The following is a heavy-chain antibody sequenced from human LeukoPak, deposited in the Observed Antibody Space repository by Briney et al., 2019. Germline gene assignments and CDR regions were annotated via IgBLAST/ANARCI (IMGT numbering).Heavy chain of an antibody. D-gene: IGHD3-10*01. CDR3: ARSVRLMVRGEGYWFDP. CDR1: GYSITDGYY. V-gene: IGHV4-38-2*02. Sequence: SETLSLTCTVSGYSITDGYYWVWIRQPPGKGLEWIGSIHHSGTTYPSLKSGVTITEDTSKNQFSLKLSSVTAADTAVYYCARSVRLMVRGEGYWFDPWGQGTLVTVSS. CDR2: IHHSGTT. J-gene: IGHJ5*02.